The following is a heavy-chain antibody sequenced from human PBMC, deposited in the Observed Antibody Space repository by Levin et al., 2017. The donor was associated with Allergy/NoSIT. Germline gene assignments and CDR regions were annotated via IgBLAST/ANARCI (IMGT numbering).Heavy chain of an antibody. CDR1: GFTFSSYW. CDR3: ARGPPILWWCPIDY. Sequence: GESLKISCAASGFTFSSYWMHWVRQAPGKGLVWVSRINSDGSSTSYADSVKGRFTISRDNAKNTLYLQMNSLRAEDTAVYYCARGPPILWWCPIDYWGQGTLVTVSS. J-gene: IGHJ4*02. CDR2: INSDGSST. V-gene: IGHV3-74*01. D-gene: IGHD2-21*01.